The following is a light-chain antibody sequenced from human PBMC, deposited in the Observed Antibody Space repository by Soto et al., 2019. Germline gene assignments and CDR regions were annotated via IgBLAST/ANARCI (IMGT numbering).Light chain of an antibody. CDR3: QQYNDWPPIT. Sequence: EIVMTQSPATLSVSLGERVTLSCRASQSVGSNLAWYQQTPGRAPRLLIYGASTRAPDTPARFSGGGFGTEFALTVSSLPFDDCAIYYCQQYNDWPPITFGGGTKVEIK. V-gene: IGKV3-15*01. J-gene: IGKJ4*01. CDR1: QSVGSN. CDR2: GAS.